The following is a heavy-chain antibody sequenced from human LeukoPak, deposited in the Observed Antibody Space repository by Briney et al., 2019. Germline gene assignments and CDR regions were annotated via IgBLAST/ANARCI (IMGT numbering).Heavy chain of an antibody. CDR2: IKTDGSEK. V-gene: IGHV3-7*03. CDR3: ARDYTGYFP. J-gene: IGHJ5*02. CDR1: GFTFSSYW. Sequence: QPGGSLRLSCEASGFTFSSYWMSWVRQAPGKGLEWVANIKTDGSEKYYVDSVKGQFTISRDNAKNSLYLQMNSLRAEDTAVYYCARDYTGYFPWGQGTLVIVSS. D-gene: IGHD3-9*01.